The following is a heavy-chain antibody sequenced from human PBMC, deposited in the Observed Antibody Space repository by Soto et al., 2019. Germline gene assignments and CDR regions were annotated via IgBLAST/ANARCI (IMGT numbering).Heavy chain of an antibody. CDR2: ISGSGGST. CDR1: GLTFSSYA. Sequence: SLRLSCAASGLTFSSYAMSWVRQAPGKGLEWVSAISGSGGSTYYADSVKGRFTISRDNSKNTLYLQMNSLRAEDTAVYYCAKGGVVAATPLDYWGQGTLVTVSS. D-gene: IGHD2-15*01. CDR3: AKGGVVAATPLDY. V-gene: IGHV3-23*01. J-gene: IGHJ4*02.